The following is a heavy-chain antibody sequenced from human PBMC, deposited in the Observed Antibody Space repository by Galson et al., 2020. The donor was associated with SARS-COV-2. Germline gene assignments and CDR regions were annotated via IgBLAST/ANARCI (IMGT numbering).Heavy chain of an antibody. V-gene: IGHV3-30*03. CDR1: GFTFSSYG. CDR2: ISYDGSNK. Sequence: GESLKISCAASGFTFSSYGMHWVRQAPGKGLEWVAVISYDGSNKYYADSVKGRFTISRDNSKNTLYLQMNSLRAEDTAVYYCARDHTTPWNDVSDVDYFDYWGQGTLVTVSS. CDR3: ARDHTTPWNDVSDVDYFDY. J-gene: IGHJ4*02. D-gene: IGHD1-1*01.